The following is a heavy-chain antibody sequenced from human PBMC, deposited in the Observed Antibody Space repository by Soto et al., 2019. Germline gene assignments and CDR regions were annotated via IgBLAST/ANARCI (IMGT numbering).Heavy chain of an antibody. J-gene: IGHJ3*02. CDR2: IYYSGST. CDR3: ARYFDWSTLDAFDI. Sequence: SETLSLTCTVSGGSISSYYWSWIRQPPGKGLEWIGYIYYSGSTNYNPSLKSRVTISVDTSKNQFSLKLSSVTAADTAVYYCARYFDWSTLDAFDIWGQGTMVTVSS. CDR1: GGSISSYY. D-gene: IGHD3-9*01. V-gene: IGHV4-59*08.